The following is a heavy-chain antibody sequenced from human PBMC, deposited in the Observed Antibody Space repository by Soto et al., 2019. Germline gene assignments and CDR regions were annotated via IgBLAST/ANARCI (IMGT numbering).Heavy chain of an antibody. Sequence: GGSLRLSCAASGFTFSNYAMHWVRQAPGKGLEWVALTSYDGNNEYYTDSVRGRFTISRDNSRNTLFLQMNSPRPEDTAVYYCAKDKGVFNWATSYFDYWGQGALVTVSS. D-gene: IGHD1-1*01. CDR1: GFTFSNYA. J-gene: IGHJ4*02. V-gene: IGHV3-30*18. CDR2: TSYDGNNE. CDR3: AKDKGVFNWATSYFDY.